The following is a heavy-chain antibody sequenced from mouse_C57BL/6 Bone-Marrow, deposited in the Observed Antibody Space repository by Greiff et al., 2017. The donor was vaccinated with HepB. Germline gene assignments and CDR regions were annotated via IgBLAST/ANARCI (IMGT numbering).Heavy chain of an antibody. CDR2: ISYDGSN. V-gene: IGHV3-6*01. D-gene: IGHD1-1*01. Sequence: EVQLQQSGPGLVKPSQSLSLTCSVTGSSITSGYYWNWIRQFPGNKLEWMGYISYDGSNNYNPSLKNRISITLDTSKNQFFLKLTSGTTEDTSTYYCARDRGSSYRNAMDDWGQGTSVTVSS. CDR1: GSSITSGYY. J-gene: IGHJ4*01. CDR3: ARDRGSSYRNAMDD.